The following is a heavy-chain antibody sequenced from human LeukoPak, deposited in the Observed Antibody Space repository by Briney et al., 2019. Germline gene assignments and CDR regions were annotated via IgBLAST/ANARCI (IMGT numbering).Heavy chain of an antibody. CDR3: ARLPVYDFWSGYYLYYYYGMDV. Sequence: ASVKVSCKASGGTFSSYAISWVRQAPGQGLEWMGRIIPILGIANYAQKFQGRVTITADKSTSTAYMELSSLRSEDTAVYYCARLPVYDFWSGYYLYYYYGMDVWGQGTTVTVSS. V-gene: IGHV1-69*04. J-gene: IGHJ6*02. CDR2: IIPILGIA. CDR1: GGTFSSYA. D-gene: IGHD3-3*01.